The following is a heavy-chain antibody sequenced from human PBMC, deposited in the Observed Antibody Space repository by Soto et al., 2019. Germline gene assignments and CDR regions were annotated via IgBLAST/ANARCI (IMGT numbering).Heavy chain of an antibody. CDR2: IDPSDSYT. Sequence: PGESLSISCKGFGCSFTSYWVSWVRQMPGKGLEWMGRIDPSDSYTNYSPSFQGHVTISADKSISTAYLQWSSLKASDTAMYYCARLKSTVTGLDYYYYGMDVWGQGTTVTVSS. J-gene: IGHJ6*02. CDR1: GCSFTSYW. CDR3: ARLKSTVTGLDYYYYGMDV. V-gene: IGHV5-10-1*01. D-gene: IGHD4-4*01.